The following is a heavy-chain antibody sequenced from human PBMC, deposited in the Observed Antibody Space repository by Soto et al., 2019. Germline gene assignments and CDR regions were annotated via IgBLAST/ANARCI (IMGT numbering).Heavy chain of an antibody. CDR2: IYPGDSDT. D-gene: IGHD3-22*01. CDR3: AAARSQYYYDSSGYYFDAFDI. CDR1: GYSFTSYW. Sequence: GESLKISCKGSGYSFTSYWIGWVRQMPGKGLEWMGIIYPGDSDTRYSPSFQGQVTISADKSISTAYLQWSSLKASDTAMYYCAAARSQYYYDSSGYYFDAFDIWRQGTMTTVS. V-gene: IGHV5-51*01. J-gene: IGHJ3*02.